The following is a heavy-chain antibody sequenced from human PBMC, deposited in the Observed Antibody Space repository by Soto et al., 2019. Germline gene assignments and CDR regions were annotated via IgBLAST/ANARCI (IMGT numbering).Heavy chain of an antibody. J-gene: IGHJ4*02. CDR2: INHSGST. V-gene: IGHV4-34*01. CDR1: GGSFSGYY. CDR3: ASRHRITMVRGVIIPFDY. D-gene: IGHD3-10*01. Sequence: SETLSLTCAVYGGSFSGYYWSWIRQPPGKGLEWIGEINHSGSTNYNPSLKSRVTISVDTSKNQFSLKLSSVTAADTAVYYCASRHRITMVRGVIIPFDYWGQGTLVTVSS.